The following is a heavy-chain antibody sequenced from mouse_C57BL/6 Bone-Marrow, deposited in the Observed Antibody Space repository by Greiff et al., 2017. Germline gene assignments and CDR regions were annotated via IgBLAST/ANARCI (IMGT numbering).Heavy chain of an antibody. Sequence: EVQGVESGGGLVKPGGSLKLSCAASGFTFSSYAMSWVRQTPEKRLEWVATISDGGSYTYYPDNVQGRFTISRDNAKNNLYLQMSHLKSEDTAMYYWARDEGYYGSSPFAYWGQGTLVTVSA. CDR2: ISDGGSYT. CDR3: ARDEGYYGSSPFAY. J-gene: IGHJ3*01. V-gene: IGHV5-4*01. D-gene: IGHD1-1*01. CDR1: GFTFSSYA.